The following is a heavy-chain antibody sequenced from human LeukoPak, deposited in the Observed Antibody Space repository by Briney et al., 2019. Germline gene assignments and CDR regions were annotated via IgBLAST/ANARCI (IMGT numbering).Heavy chain of an antibody. CDR3: ARPSDILWLDPAFDI. J-gene: IGHJ3*02. CDR2: ISSSSSTI. D-gene: IGHD5-18*01. Sequence: GGSLRLSCAASGFTFSSYSMNWVRQAPGKGLEWVSYISSSSSTIYYADSVKGRFTISRDNAKNSLYLQMNSLRAEDTAVYYCARPSDILWLDPAFDIWGQGTMVTVSS. CDR1: GFTFSSYS. V-gene: IGHV3-48*01.